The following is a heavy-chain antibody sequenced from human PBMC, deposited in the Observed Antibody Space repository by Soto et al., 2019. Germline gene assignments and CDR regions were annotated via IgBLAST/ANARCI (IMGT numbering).Heavy chain of an antibody. V-gene: IGHV4-31*03. CDR1: GGSSSSGGYY. Sequence: PSGTLSLACTVSGGSSSSGGYYWSWIRQHPGKGLEWIGYIYYSGSTYYNPSLKSRVTISVDTSKNQFSLKLSSVTVADTAVYYCARELISDPYYFDYWGQGTLVTVSS. D-gene: IGHD2-8*01. CDR2: IYYSGST. J-gene: IGHJ4*02. CDR3: ARELISDPYYFDY.